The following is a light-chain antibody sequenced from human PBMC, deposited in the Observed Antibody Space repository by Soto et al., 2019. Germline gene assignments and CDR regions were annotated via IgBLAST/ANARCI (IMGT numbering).Light chain of an antibody. Sequence: ILMTQSPDSLAVSLGERATIHCKSRQSVLYGSNSCLAWYQQKPGQPPKLRIYWASIRESGVPDRFSGSGSGTDFTLTISSLQAEDVAVYYCQQYFRTPYTFGQGTKLEIE. CDR1: QSVLYGSNSC. V-gene: IGKV4-1*01. J-gene: IGKJ2*01. CDR2: WAS. CDR3: QQYFRTPYT.